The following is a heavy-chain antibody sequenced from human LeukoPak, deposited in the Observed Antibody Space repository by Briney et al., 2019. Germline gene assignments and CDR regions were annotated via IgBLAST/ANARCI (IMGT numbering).Heavy chain of an antibody. V-gene: IGHV1-2*02. Sequence: ASVKVSCKASGYTFTGYYMHWVRQAPGQGLEWMGWINPNSGGTNYAQKFQGRVTMTRNTSISTAYMELSSLRSEDTAVYYCARGFGYDYVWGTPPAAFDIWGQGTMVTVSS. CDR2: INPNSGGT. CDR1: GYTFTGYY. D-gene: IGHD3-16*01. J-gene: IGHJ3*02. CDR3: ARGFGYDYVWGTPPAAFDI.